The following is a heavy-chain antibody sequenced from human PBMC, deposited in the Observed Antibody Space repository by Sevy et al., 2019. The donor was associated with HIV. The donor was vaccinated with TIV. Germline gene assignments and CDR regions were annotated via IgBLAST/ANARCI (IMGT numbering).Heavy chain of an antibody. CDR1: GFTFSSYA. CDR3: AKEGQGEYYDSSGSFDY. J-gene: IGHJ4*02. V-gene: IGHV3-23*01. D-gene: IGHD3-22*01. Sequence: GGSLRLSCAASGFTFSSYAMSWVRQAPGKGLEWVSAISGSGRITYYADSVKGRFTISRDNSKNTLYLQTNSLRAEDPAVYYCAKEGQGEYYDSSGSFDYWGQGTLVTVSS. CDR2: ISGSGRIT.